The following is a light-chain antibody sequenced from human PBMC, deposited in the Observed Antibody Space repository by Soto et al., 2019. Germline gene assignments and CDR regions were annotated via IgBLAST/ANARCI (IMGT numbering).Light chain of an antibody. CDR1: QSISSY. Sequence: DIQMTQSPSSLSASVGDRVTITCRASQSISSYLNWYQQKPGKAPKLLIYAASSLQSGVPSRFSGSGSGTDFTLTISSLQHEDFATYYCQQSYSTPNFGQGTKLEIK. CDR2: AAS. J-gene: IGKJ2*01. CDR3: QQSYSTPN. V-gene: IGKV1-39*01.